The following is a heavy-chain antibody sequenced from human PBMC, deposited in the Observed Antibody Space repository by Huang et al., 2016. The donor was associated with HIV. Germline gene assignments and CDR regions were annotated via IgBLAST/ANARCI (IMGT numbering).Heavy chain of an antibody. J-gene: IGHJ4*02. D-gene: IGHD6-13*01. CDR2: ISNDGNNM. V-gene: IGHV3-30-3*01. CDR3: ARGGILGTSWYRPFDY. CDR1: GFDFSSYA. Sequence: QVQLGESGGGVVQPEKSLRLSCAASGFDFSSYAMNWVRQAAVKGPQWVAGISNDGNNMYYSDSVKGRFIISRDNSKNTLYLQMNSLRGEDTAIYYCARGGILGTSWYRPFDYWGQGTLVTVSS.